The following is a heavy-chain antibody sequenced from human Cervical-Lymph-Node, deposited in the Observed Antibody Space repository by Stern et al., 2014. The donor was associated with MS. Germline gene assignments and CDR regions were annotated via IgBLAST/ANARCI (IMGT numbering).Heavy chain of an antibody. Sequence: EVHLGESGGGLVRAGGSLTLSCAASGFTFSDHYMEWVRQAPGKGLEWVGLSKWKSHNYLLQYPASVSGRVPISRDDSQNSVYLHIYSLKTEDPAVYYCTRVDSRGWYSGFWGQGTLVTVSS. D-gene: IGHD6-19*01. V-gene: IGHV3-72*01. CDR1: GFTFSDHY. CDR2: SKWKSHNYLL. J-gene: IGHJ4*02. CDR3: TRVDSRGWYSGF.